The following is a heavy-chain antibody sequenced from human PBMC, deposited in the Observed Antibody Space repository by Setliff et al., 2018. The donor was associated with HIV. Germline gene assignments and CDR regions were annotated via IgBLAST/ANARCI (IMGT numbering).Heavy chain of an antibody. D-gene: IGHD3-22*01. Sequence: SVKVSCKVSGDTFNNYGLNWVRQAPGQGLEWMGGIIPIFKSADYAQKFQGRVTITTDESTSTAYMDLSSLRSEDTAVYYCATRAYDSRGYLRSRVSGAAFDIWGQGTMVTVSS. CDR1: GDTFNNYG. CDR2: IIPIFKSA. CDR3: ATRAYDSRGYLRSRVSGAAFDI. J-gene: IGHJ3*02. V-gene: IGHV1-69*05.